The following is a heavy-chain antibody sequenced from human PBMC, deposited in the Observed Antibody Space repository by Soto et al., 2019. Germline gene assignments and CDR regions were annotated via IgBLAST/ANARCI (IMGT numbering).Heavy chain of an antibody. D-gene: IGHD3-22*01. CDR3: ARGMYYYDSSGYSHSYYFDY. Sequence: GASVKVSCKASGGTLRSYPISWVLQAPGQGLESMGGIIPIFGTANYAQKFQGRVTITADESTSTAYMELSSLRSEDTAVYYCARGMYYYDSSGYSHSYYFDYWGQGTLVTVSS. CDR2: IIPIFGTA. CDR1: GGTLRSYP. J-gene: IGHJ4*02. V-gene: IGHV1-69*13.